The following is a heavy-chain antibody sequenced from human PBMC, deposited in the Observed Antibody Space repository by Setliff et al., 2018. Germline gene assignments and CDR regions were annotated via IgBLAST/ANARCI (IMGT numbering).Heavy chain of an antibody. CDR1: GFTFTAYT. J-gene: IGHJ4*02. D-gene: IGHD6-13*01. CDR2: IDTSSYWI. Sequence: GGSLRLSCAASGFTFTAYTMNWVRQAPGQGLEWVASIDTSSYWIYYADPGKGRFAISRDNAKNSLYLQMTSLRAEDTALYYCARGRPLYSSPVDYWGQGTLVTVSS. V-gene: IGHV3-21*04. CDR3: ARGRPLYSSPVDY.